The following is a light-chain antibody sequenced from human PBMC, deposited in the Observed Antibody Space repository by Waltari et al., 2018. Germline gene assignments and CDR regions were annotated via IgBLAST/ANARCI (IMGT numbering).Light chain of an antibody. Sequence: QSALTQPASVSGSPGQSITISCTGTRSDVGGYNYVSWYQQHPGKAPKLMIYDVSNRPSGVSNRFAGSNAGNTASLTISGLQPEDEADYYCNSFTSSSTVVFGGGTKLTVL. V-gene: IGLV2-14*03. CDR1: RSDVGGYNY. J-gene: IGLJ3*02. CDR3: NSFTSSSTVV. CDR2: DVS.